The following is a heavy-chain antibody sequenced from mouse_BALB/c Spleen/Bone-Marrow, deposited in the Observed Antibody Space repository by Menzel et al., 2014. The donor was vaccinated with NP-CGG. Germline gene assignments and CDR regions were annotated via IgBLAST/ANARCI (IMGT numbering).Heavy chain of an antibody. J-gene: IGHJ2*01. D-gene: IGHD3-3*01. CDR1: GYAFSSYW. V-gene: IGHV1-80*01. CDR2: IYPGDGDT. Sequence: VMLVESGAELVRPGSSVKISCKASGYAFSSYWMNWVKQRPGQGLEWIGQIYPGDGDTNYNGKFKGKATLTADKSSSTAYMQLSSLTSEDSAVYFCARRGPGFDYWGQGTTLTVSP. CDR3: ARRGPGFDY.